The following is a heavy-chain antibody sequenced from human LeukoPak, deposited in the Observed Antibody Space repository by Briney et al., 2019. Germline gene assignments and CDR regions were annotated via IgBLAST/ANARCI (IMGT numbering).Heavy chain of an antibody. CDR1: GFTFSDYY. D-gene: IGHD6-19*01. J-gene: IGHJ5*02. CDR3: ARGGRSRGWFDP. Sequence: GGSLRLSCAASGFTFSDYYMSWIRQAPGKGLEWISYITMSGSVIQYSSSVKGRFTTSRDNARNSLYLQMNSLRADDTAVYYCARGGRSRGWFDPWGQGTLVTVSS. CDR2: ITMSGSVI. V-gene: IGHV3-11*01.